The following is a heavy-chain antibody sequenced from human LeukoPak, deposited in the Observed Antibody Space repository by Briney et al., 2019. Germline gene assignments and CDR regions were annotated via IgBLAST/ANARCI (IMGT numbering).Heavy chain of an antibody. J-gene: IGHJ4*02. V-gene: IGHV4-30-4*08. CDR1: GGSISGGGYY. CDR3: ARLVGYYSRGSCYHFDY. D-gene: IGHD2-15*01. Sequence: SETLSLTCTVSGGSISGGGYYWSWIRQHPGKGLEWIGYIFYSGTTYYNPSLKSRASISVDTSKNQFSLKLSSVTAADTAVYFCARLVGYYSRGSCYHFDYWGQGSLVTVSS. CDR2: IFYSGTT.